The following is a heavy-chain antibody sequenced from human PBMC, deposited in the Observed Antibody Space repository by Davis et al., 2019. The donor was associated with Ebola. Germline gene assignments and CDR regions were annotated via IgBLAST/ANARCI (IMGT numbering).Heavy chain of an antibody. J-gene: IGHJ5*02. D-gene: IGHD1-1*01. V-gene: IGHV1-18*01. CDR2: ISAYNGNT. Sequence: AASVKVSCKASGYTFTSYAMHWVRQAPGQRLEWMGWISAYNGNTNYAQKLQGRVTMTTDTSTSTAYMELRSLRSDDTAVYYCARDHLTVGGWALEPETWGQGTLVTVSS. CDR1: GYTFTSYA. CDR3: ARDHLTVGGWALEPET.